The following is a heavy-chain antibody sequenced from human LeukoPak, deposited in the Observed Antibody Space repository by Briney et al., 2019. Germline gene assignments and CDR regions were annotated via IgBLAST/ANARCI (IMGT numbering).Heavy chain of an antibody. D-gene: IGHD3-22*01. Sequence: SGTLCLTCAVSGGSISSSNWWSWVRQPPGKGLEWIGEIYHSGSTNYNPSLKSRVTISVDTSKNQFSLKLSSVTAADTAVYYCARGGWNKFDYWGQGTLVTVSS. CDR1: GGSISSSNW. J-gene: IGHJ4*02. V-gene: IGHV4-4*02. CDR2: IYHSGST. CDR3: ARGGWNKFDY.